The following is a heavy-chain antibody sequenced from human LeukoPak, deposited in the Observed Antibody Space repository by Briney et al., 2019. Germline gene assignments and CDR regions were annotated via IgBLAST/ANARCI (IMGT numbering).Heavy chain of an antibody. Sequence: GGSLRLSCAASGFTVSSNYMSWVRQAPGKGLEWVSVIYSGGSTYYAGSVKGRFTISRDNSRNALYLQMHSLRAEDTAVYYCARGVTVIVPFHGAFDIWGQGTMVTVSS. CDR3: ARGVTVIVPFHGAFDI. CDR1: GFTVSSNY. D-gene: IGHD3-22*01. J-gene: IGHJ3*02. V-gene: IGHV3-53*01. CDR2: IYSGGST.